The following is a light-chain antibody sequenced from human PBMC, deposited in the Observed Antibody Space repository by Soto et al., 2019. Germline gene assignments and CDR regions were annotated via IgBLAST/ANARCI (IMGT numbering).Light chain of an antibody. CDR2: EDT. Sequence: QSALTQPASVSGSPGRSITISCTVTSNNIDSHNFVSWYQQHPGKVPKLMIYEDTERPSGVSDRFSGSKSGRTASLTISGLQTEDEADYYCCSYAGQTVFFAGGTKVTVL. CDR1: SNNIDSHNF. V-gene: IGLV2-23*01. J-gene: IGLJ2*01. CDR3: CSYAGQTVF.